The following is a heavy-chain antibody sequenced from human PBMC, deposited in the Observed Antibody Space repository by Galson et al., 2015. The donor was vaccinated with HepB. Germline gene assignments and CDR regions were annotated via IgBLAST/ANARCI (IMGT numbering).Heavy chain of an antibody. CDR3: ARDRSGGHCSSTSCYEYYYYYYGMDV. CDR1: GSTFTGYY. CDR2: INPNSGGT. Sequence: SVTVSCKASGSTFTGYYMHWVRQAPGQGLEWMGWINPNSGGTNYAQKFQGWVTMTRDTSISTAYMELSRLRSDDTAVYYCARDRSGGHCSSTSCYEYYYYYYGMDVWGQGTTVTVSS. J-gene: IGHJ6*02. D-gene: IGHD2-2*01. V-gene: IGHV1-2*04.